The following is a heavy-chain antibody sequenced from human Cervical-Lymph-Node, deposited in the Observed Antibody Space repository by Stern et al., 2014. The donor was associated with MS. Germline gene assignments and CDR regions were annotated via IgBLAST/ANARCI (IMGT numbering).Heavy chain of an antibody. D-gene: IGHD5-18*01. CDR3: ARAVRVDTYFDY. Sequence: QVQLQESGPGLVKPSGTLSLTCAVSGGSISNYNWWSWVRQPPGKGLEGIGEIFHSGATNYNPSLKSRVTISVDKSKNQFSLKVRSVTAADTAVYYCARAVRVDTYFDYWGQGTLVTVSS. J-gene: IGHJ4*02. V-gene: IGHV4-4*02. CDR1: GGSISNYNW. CDR2: IFHSGAT.